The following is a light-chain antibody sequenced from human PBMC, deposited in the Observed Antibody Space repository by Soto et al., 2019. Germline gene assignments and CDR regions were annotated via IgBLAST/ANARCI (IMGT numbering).Light chain of an antibody. J-gene: IGKJ5*01. CDR2: DAS. V-gene: IGKV1-33*01. Sequence: QMTQSPSSLSASIGDRVTISCQASQDVGNFLNWYQQRPGKAPYLLIYDASNLDSGVSSRFSASGSGRDFSFTITSLQPDDVATYFCQQYGSLPITFGQGTRLEIK. CDR3: QQYGSLPIT. CDR1: QDVGNF.